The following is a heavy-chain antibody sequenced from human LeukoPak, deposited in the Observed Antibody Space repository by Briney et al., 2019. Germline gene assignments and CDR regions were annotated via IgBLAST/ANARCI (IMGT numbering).Heavy chain of an antibody. V-gene: IGHV1-18*01. D-gene: IGHD6-19*01. J-gene: IGHJ4*02. CDR2: ISAYNGNT. Sequence: ASVKVSCKASGYTFTSYGISWARQAPGQGLEWMGWISAYNGNTNYAQKLQGRVTMTTDTSTSTAYMELRSLRSDDTAVYYCARGLSSARTTGMGYWGQGTLVTVSS. CDR1: GYTFTSYG. CDR3: ARGLSSARTTGMGY.